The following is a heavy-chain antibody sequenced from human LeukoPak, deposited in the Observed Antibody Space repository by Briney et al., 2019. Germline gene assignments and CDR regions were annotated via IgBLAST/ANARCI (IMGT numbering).Heavy chain of an antibody. CDR3: ARSPGIYGSGSQAIDY. CDR2: ISSSSSYI. V-gene: IGHV3-21*01. D-gene: IGHD3-10*01. CDR1: GFTFSSYS. Sequence: GGSLRLSCAASGFTFSSYSMNWVRQAPGKGLEWVSSISSSSSYIYYADSVKGRFTISRDNAKNSLYLQMNSLRAEDTAVYYCARSPGIYGSGSQAIDYWGQGTLVTVSS. J-gene: IGHJ4*02.